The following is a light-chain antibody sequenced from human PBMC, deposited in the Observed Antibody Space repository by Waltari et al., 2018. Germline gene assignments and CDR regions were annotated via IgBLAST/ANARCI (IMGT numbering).Light chain of an antibody. CDR3: MQALQTPWT. J-gene: IGKJ1*01. CDR2: LGS. V-gene: IGKV2-28*01. CDR1: QSLLHSNGYNY. Sequence: DIVMTQSPLSLPVTPGGPAYISCRPSQSLLHSNGYNYLDWYLQKPGQSPQLLIYLGSNRASGVPDRFSGSGSGTDFTLKISRVEAEDVGVYYCMQALQTPWTFGQGTKVEIK.